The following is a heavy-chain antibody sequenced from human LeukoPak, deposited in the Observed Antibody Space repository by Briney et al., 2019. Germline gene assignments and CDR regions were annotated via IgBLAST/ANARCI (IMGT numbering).Heavy chain of an antibody. CDR3: ARDDNGGYFDY. Sequence: ASVKLSCKASRYTFTGNYMHSVRQAPGQGLEWMGWINPNSGGTNYAQKFQGRVTMTRDTSISTAYMELSRLRSDDTAVYYCARDDNGGYFDYWGQGTLVTVSS. CDR1: RYTFTGNY. D-gene: IGHD2-8*01. CDR2: INPNSGGT. J-gene: IGHJ4*02. V-gene: IGHV1-2*02.